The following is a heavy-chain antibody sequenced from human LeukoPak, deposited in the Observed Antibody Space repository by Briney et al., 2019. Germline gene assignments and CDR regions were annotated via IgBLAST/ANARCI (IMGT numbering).Heavy chain of an antibody. CDR1: GFTFSSYW. J-gene: IGHJ4*02. D-gene: IGHD2-15*01. Sequence: GGSLRLSCAASGFTFSSYWMHWVRQAPGKGLVWVSRINNDGSSTSYADSVKGRFTISRDNAKNTLYLQMNSLRAEDTAVYYCVSSYCSGGSCYSASGYWGQGALVTVSS. CDR2: INNDGSST. CDR3: VSSYCSGGSCYSASGY. V-gene: IGHV3-74*01.